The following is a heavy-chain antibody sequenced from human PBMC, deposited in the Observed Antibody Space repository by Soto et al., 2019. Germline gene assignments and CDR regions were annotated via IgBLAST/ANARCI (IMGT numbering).Heavy chain of an antibody. CDR2: IGGSGGST. J-gene: IGHJ4*02. Sequence: GSLRLSCAASGFTFSSYAMSWVRQAPGKGLEWVSAIGGSGGSTYYADSVKGRFTISKDNAGNTLFLQMNSLRAEDTSVYYCAKDRGGAYTYGFCDYWGQGTLVTVSS. CDR1: GFTFSSYA. V-gene: IGHV3-23*01. D-gene: IGHD5-18*01. CDR3: AKDRGGAYTYGFCDY.